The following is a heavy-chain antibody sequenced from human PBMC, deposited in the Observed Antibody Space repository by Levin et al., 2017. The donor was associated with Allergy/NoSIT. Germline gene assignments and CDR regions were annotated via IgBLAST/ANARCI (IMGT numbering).Heavy chain of an antibody. V-gene: IGHV4-59*01. CDR1: GGSISGYY. J-gene: IGHJ3*01. Sequence: SQTLSLTCTVSGGSISGYYWTWIRQPPGRGLECLGYIHYSGTSSYNPPLQSRVTISIDTSKNQFSLTLSSVTAADTAFYYCARVLRGGNSGYAFDFWGQGTMVSVSS. CDR3: ARVLRGGNSGYAFDF. CDR2: IHYSGTS. D-gene: IGHD4-23*01.